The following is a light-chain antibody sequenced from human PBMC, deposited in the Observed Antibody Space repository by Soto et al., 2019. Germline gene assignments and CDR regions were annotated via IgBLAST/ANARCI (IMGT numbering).Light chain of an antibody. V-gene: IGLV2-14*03. J-gene: IGLJ2*01. Sequence: SVLTQPASVSGSPGQSITISCTGTSSDVGGYNFVSWYQHHPAKAPKLMIYDVSNRPSGVSNRFSGSKSGNTASLTISGLHAEDEAHYYCSSFTSSDTLVVFGGGTKLTVL. CDR2: DVS. CDR1: SSDVGGYNF. CDR3: SSFTSSDTLVV.